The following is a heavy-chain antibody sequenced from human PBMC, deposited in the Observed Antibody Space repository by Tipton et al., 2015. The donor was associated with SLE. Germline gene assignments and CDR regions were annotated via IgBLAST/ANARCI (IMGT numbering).Heavy chain of an antibody. V-gene: IGHV4-59*08. CDR2: IYYSGST. Sequence: LRLSCTVSVVSISSYYWSWIRQPPGKGLEWIGYIYYSGSTNYNPSLKSRVTISVDTSKNQFSLKLSSVTAADTAVYYCARGGSYWAGYGMDVWGQGTTVTVSS. CDR1: VVSISSYY. D-gene: IGHD1-26*01. J-gene: IGHJ6*02. CDR3: ARGGSYWAGYGMDV.